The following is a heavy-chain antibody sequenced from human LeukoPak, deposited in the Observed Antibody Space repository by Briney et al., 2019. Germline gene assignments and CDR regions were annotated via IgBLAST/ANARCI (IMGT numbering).Heavy chain of an antibody. CDR2: ISYDGSNK. V-gene: IGHV3-30-3*01. CDR1: GFTFSSYA. CDR3: ARLTLGEQLAPGY. D-gene: IGHD6-6*01. Sequence: PGGSLRLSCAASGFTFSSYAMHWVRQAPGKGLEWVAVISYDGSNKYYADSVKGRFTISRDNSKNTLYLQMNSLRAEDTAVYYCARLTLGEQLAPGYWGQGTLVTVSS. J-gene: IGHJ4*02.